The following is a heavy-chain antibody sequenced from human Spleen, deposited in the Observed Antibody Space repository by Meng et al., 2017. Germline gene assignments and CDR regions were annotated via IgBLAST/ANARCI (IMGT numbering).Heavy chain of an antibody. J-gene: IGHJ4*02. Sequence: GGSLRLSCVASGFTFSRYWMRWVRQAPGKGLEWVANMNQDGSEKYYVDSVKGRFTISRDNAKNSLYLQMNSLIFEDTAVYYCAREGNGVFYFDNWGQGTLVTVSS. CDR1: GFTFSRYW. CDR2: MNQDGSEK. V-gene: IGHV3-7*03. D-gene: IGHD3-10*01. CDR3: AREGNGVFYFDN.